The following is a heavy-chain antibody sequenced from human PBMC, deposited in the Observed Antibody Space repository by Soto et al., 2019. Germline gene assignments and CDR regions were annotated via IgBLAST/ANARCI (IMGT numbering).Heavy chain of an antibody. D-gene: IGHD3-9*01. J-gene: IGHJ4*02. CDR3: ARGTYYDILTGYSQAQLDY. CDR2: ISYDGSNK. V-gene: IGHV3-30-3*01. CDR1: GFTFSSYA. Sequence: QVQLVESGGGVVQPGRSLRLSCAASGFTFSSYAMHWVRQAPGKGLEWVAVISYDGSNKYYADSVKGRFTISRDNSKNTLYLQMNSLRAEDTAVYYCARGTYYDILTGYSQAQLDYWGQGTLVTVSS.